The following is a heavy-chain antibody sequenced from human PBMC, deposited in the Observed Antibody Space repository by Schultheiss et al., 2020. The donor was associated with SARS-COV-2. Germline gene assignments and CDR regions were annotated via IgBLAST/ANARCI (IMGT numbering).Heavy chain of an antibody. D-gene: IGHD3-16*01. CDR2: IYYSGNT. V-gene: IGHV4-59*12. Sequence: LSLTCTVSGGSISSYSWSWIRQPPGKGLEWIGYIYYSGNTNYNPSLKSRVTISVDTSKNQFSLKLSSVTAADTAVYYCARGGGMRGYYYYGMDVWGQGTTVTVSS. CDR1: GGSISSYS. J-gene: IGHJ6*02. CDR3: ARGGGMRGYYYYGMDV.